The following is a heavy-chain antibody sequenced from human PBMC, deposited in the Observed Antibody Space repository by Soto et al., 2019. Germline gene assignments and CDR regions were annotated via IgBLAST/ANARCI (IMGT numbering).Heavy chain of an antibody. D-gene: IGHD1-1*01. V-gene: IGHV1-69*01. CDR3: ARGGKERFRGPGMDV. CDR2: IMTFFGAA. J-gene: IGHJ6*01. Sequence: QVQLVQSGAEVRKPESSVRVSCKASGDRFSTYAFNWVRQAPGQGLEWLGGIMTFFGAAMYAQKFQGRVTITADELTTTVYMELSGLRYEDTAVYYCARGGKERFRGPGMDVW. CDR1: GDRFSTYA.